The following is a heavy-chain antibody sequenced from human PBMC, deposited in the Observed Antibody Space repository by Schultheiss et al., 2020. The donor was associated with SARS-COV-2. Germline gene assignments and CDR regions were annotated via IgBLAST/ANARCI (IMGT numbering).Heavy chain of an antibody. Sequence: GGSLRLSCAASGFTFSGSAMHWVRQASGKGLEWVSAISGSGGSTYYADSVKGRFTISRDNAKNSLYLQMSSLRAEDTAVYYCARVSAGTFDYWGQGTLVTVSS. D-gene: IGHD6-13*01. V-gene: IGHV3-23*01. CDR1: GFTFSGSA. CDR2: ISGSGGST. CDR3: ARVSAGTFDY. J-gene: IGHJ4*02.